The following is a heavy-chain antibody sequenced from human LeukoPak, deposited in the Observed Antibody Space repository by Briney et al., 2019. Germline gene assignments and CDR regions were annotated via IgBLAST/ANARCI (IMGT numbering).Heavy chain of an antibody. Sequence: GGSLRLSCTTSGFAFDDFAMSWVRQPAGKGLEWVGFIRRRAYGGAAEYAASVEGRFIISRDDSKGIAYLQMNSLKTEDTAVYYCSRNGLVDFDYWGQGSRVIVSP. V-gene: IGHV3-49*04. CDR3: SRNGLVDFDY. CDR2: IRRRAYGGAA. J-gene: IGHJ4*02. CDR1: GFAFDDFA.